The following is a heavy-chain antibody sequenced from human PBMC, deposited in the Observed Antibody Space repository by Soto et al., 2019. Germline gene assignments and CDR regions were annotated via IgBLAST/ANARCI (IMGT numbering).Heavy chain of an antibody. D-gene: IGHD3-22*01. V-gene: IGHV1-69*13. CDR2: IIPIFGTA. J-gene: IGHJ4*02. Sequence: ASVKVSSKASGGTFSSYAISGVRQAPGQGLEWMGGIIPIFGTANYAQKFQGRVTITADESTSTAYMELSSLRSEDTAVYYCACGNYYDSSGYYLHYYFDYWGQGTLVTSPQ. CDR1: GGTFSSYA. CDR3: ACGNYYDSSGYYLHYYFDY.